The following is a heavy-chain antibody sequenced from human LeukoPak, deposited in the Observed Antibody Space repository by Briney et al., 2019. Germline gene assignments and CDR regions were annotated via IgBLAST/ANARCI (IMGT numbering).Heavy chain of an antibody. CDR2: INPNSGGT. CDR1: GGTFSSYA. J-gene: IGHJ4*02. CDR3: AREDVLLWFGESSSFDY. Sequence: ASVKVSCKASGGTFSSYAISWVRQAPGQGLEWMGRINPNSGGTNYAQKFQGRVTMTRDTSISTAYMELSRLRSDDTAVYYCAREDVLLWFGESSSFDYWGQGTLVTVSS. V-gene: IGHV1-2*06. D-gene: IGHD3-10*01.